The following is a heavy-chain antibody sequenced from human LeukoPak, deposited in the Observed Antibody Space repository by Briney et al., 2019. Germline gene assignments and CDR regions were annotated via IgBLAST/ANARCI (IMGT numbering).Heavy chain of an antibody. CDR3: AKLAKYYGSGSYYWFYYGMDV. J-gene: IGHJ6*02. V-gene: IGHV3-23*01. Sequence: GGSLRLSCAASGFTFNSYAMSWVRQAPGKGLEWVSAISGSGGSTYYADSVKGRFTISRDNSKNTLYLQMNSLRAEDTAVYYCAKLAKYYGSGSYYWFYYGMDVWGQGTTVTVSS. CDR2: ISGSGGST. D-gene: IGHD3-10*01. CDR1: GFTFNSYA.